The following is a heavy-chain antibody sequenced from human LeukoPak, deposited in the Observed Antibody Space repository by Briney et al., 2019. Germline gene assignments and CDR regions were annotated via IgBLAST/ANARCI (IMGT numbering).Heavy chain of an antibody. CDR2: IYYSGST. J-gene: IGHJ3*02. V-gene: IGHV4-30-4*08. CDR1: GGSISSYY. CDR3: ARGESTEAFDI. Sequence: SETLSLTCTVSGGSISSYYWSWIRQPPGKGLEWIGYIYYSGSTYYNPSLKSRVTISVDTSKNQFSLKLCSVTAADTAVYYCARGESTEAFDIWGQGTMVTVSS.